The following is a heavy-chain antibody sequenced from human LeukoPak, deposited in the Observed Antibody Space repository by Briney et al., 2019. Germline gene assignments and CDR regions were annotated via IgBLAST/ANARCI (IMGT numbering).Heavy chain of an antibody. Sequence: GGSLRLSCAASGFTFSDYYMSWIRQAPGKGLEWVSYISSSGSTIYYADSVKGRFTISRDNSKNTLYLQMNSLRAEDTAVYYCASAARNTDLGSSGYYYQRAFDCWGQGTLVTVSS. CDR3: ASAARNTDLGSSGYYYQRAFDC. D-gene: IGHD3-22*01. J-gene: IGHJ4*02. CDR2: ISSSGSTI. CDR1: GFTFSDYY. V-gene: IGHV3-11*01.